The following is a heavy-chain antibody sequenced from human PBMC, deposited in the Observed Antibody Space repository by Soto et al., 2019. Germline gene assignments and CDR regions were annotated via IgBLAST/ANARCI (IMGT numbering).Heavy chain of an antibody. J-gene: IGHJ6*02. CDR3: AKVLQDDYWSGSPLVGTDV. D-gene: IGHD3-3*01. CDR1: GFAFRSYG. Sequence: PGGSLRLSCAASGFAFRSYGMHWVRQSPGKGLEWVALISYDGSDIYSADSVKGRFTISRDNSKNTLYLQMNSLRAEDTAVYYCAKVLQDDYWSGSPLVGTDVWGQGTTVTVSS. V-gene: IGHV3-30*18. CDR2: ISYDGSDI.